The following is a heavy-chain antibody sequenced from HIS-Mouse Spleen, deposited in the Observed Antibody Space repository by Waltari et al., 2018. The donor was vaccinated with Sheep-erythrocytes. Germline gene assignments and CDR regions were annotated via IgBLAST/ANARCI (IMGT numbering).Heavy chain of an antibody. D-gene: IGHD6-13*01. CDR1: GCTFSIYA. V-gene: IGHV3-23*01. Sequence: EVQLLESGGGLVQPGGSLRLSCAASGCTFSIYAMSWVRQATGKGLEWVSAISGSGGSTYYADSVKGRFTISRDNSKNTLYLQMNSLRAEDTAVYYCAKLPTDSSSWYNYFDYWGQGTLVTVSS. CDR3: AKLPTDSSSWYNYFDY. J-gene: IGHJ4*02. CDR2: ISGSGGST.